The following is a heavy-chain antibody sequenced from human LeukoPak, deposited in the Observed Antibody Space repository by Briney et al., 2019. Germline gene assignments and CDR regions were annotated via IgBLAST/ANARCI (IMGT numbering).Heavy chain of an antibody. CDR1: GGSISSNNW. CDR2: IYHSGST. CDR3: ARAPIELQRIDY. V-gene: IGHV4-4*02. Sequence: SETLSLTCAVSGGSISSNNWWSWVRQPPGKGLEWIGEIYHSGSTNYNPSLKSRVTISVDKSKNQFSLKLSSVTAADTAVYYCARAPIELQRIDYWGQGTLVTVSS. J-gene: IGHJ4*02. D-gene: IGHD2-8*01.